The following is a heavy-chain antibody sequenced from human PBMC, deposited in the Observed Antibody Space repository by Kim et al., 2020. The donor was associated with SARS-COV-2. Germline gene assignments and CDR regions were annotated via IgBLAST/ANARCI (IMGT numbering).Heavy chain of an antibody. CDR3: ARDLGIVVVPAAHYYYYYGMDV. V-gene: IGHV3-74*01. J-gene: IGHJ6*02. Sequence: GGSLRLSCAASGFTFNSYWMHWVRQAPGKGLVWVSRINSDGSSTSYADSVKGRFTISRDNAKNTLYLQMNSLRAEDTAVYYCARDLGIVVVPAAHYYYYYGMDVWGQGTTVTVSS. CDR2: INSDGSST. CDR1: GFTFNSYW. D-gene: IGHD2-2*03.